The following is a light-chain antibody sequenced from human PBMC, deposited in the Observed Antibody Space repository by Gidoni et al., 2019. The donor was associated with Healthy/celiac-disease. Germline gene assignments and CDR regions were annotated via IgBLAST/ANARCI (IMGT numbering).Light chain of an antibody. V-gene: IGKV1-33*01. CDR3: QQYDNLPLT. CDR2: DAS. J-gene: IGKJ4*01. CDR1: QDISND. Sequence: DIQMTQSPSSLSASVGDRVTITCQASQDISNDLNWYQQKPGKAPKHLIYDASNWETGVPSRFSGSGSGTDFTFTISSLQPEDIATYYCQQYDNLPLTFGGGTKVEIK.